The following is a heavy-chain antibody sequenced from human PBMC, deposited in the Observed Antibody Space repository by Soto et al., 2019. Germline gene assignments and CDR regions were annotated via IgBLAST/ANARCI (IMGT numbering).Heavy chain of an antibody. Sequence: SGHTLVNPTQTLTLTCTFSGFSLSTTGVGVSWIRQPPGKALEWLALIYWHDDKRYSPSVKSRLTITKDTSKNQVVLTITNMDPVDTATYYCAHRGGATVGLYYFDYWGQGALVTVSS. V-gene: IGHV2-5*01. J-gene: IGHJ4*02. D-gene: IGHD3-16*01. CDR1: GFSLSTTGVG. CDR2: IYWHDDK. CDR3: AHRGGATVGLYYFDY.